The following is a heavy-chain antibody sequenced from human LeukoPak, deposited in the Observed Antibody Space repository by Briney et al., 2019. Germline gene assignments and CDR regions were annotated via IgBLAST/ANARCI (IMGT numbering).Heavy chain of an antibody. J-gene: IGHJ4*02. CDR3: ARGVWSGYYGLRYFDY. D-gene: IGHD3-3*01. V-gene: IGHV3-23*01. CDR1: GFTFSSYA. CDR2: ISGSGGST. Sequence: PGGSLRLSCAASGFTFSSYAMSWVRQAPGKGLEWVSAISGSGGSTYYADSVKGRFTISRDNSKNTLYLQMNSLRAEDTAVYYCARGVWSGYYGLRYFDYWGQGTLVTVSS.